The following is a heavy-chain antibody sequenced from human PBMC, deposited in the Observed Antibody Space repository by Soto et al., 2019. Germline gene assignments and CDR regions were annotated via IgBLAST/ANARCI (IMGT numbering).Heavy chain of an antibody. V-gene: IGHV3-30-3*01. CDR3: ARDGYNRGGFDY. J-gene: IGHJ4*01. CDR1: GFTFNSYN. Sequence: QVQLVESGGGVVPPGGSLRVSCVVSGFTFNSYNMHWVRQAPGEGLEWVAVISFDGANTYYADSVKGRFTISRDTSRDTLYLQMSRLRVEDTAVYYCARDGYNRGGFDYWGHGTLVSVSS. D-gene: IGHD6-25*01. CDR2: ISFDGANT.